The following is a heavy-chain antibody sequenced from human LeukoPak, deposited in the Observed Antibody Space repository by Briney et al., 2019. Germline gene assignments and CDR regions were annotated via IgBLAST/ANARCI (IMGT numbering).Heavy chain of an antibody. CDR2: ISGYNGNT. V-gene: IGHV1-18*01. J-gene: IGHJ4*02. D-gene: IGHD3-3*01. CDR3: AREEGEYYDFWSGYSVTPYYFDY. Sequence: ASVKVSCKASGYTFTNYGLSWVRQAPGQGLEWMGWISGYNGNTKYVQKLQGRVTMTTDTSTSTAYMELRSLRSDDTAVYYCAREEGEYYDFWSGYSVTPYYFDYWGQGTLVTVSS. CDR1: GYTFTNYG.